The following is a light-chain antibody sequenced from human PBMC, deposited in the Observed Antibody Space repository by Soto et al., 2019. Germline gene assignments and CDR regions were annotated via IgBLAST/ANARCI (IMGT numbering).Light chain of an antibody. CDR1: INDVGGYNY. CDR3: MSYAGGNRFV. CDR2: QVT. J-gene: IGLJ1*01. V-gene: IGLV2-8*01. Sequence: QSALTQPPSASGSPGQSVTISCAGTINDVGGYNYVSWYQQHPGKVPQLMIYQVTKRPSGVPDRFSASKSDTTASLTISGLQAEDEGDYYCMSYAGGNRFVFGTGTMVTVL.